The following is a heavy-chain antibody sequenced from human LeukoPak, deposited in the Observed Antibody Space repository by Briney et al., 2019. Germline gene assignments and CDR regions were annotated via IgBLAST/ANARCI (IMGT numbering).Heavy chain of an antibody. CDR3: ANGYYYDSSGSEQSKRGDWFDP. V-gene: IGHV1-69*04. Sequence: SVKVSCKASGGTFSSYAISWVRQAPGQGLEWMGRIIPILGIANYAQKFQGRVTITADKSTSTAYIELSSLRSEDTAVYYCANGYYYDSSGSEQSKRGDWFDPWGQGTLVTVSS. CDR2: IIPILGIA. D-gene: IGHD3-22*01. CDR1: GGTFSSYA. J-gene: IGHJ5*02.